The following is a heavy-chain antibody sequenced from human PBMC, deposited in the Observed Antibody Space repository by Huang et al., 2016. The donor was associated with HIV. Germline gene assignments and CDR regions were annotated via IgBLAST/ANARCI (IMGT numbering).Heavy chain of an antibody. D-gene: IGHD2-15*01. CDR3: AKESRWYSDLDN. CDR2: ISYDGSSG. CDR1: GFTFNNFG. Sequence: QVQLVESGGGVVQPGRSLRLSCVASGFTFNNFGMHWVRQAPGKVLEWVAVISYDGSSGRDSESVKGRFTISRDNPMDTLYLQMNSLRPDDTAVYYCAKESRWYSDLDNWGQGTLVTVSS. V-gene: IGHV3-30*18. J-gene: IGHJ4*02.